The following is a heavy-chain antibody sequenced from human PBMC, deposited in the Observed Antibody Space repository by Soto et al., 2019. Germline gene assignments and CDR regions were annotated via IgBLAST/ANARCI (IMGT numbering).Heavy chain of an antibody. V-gene: IGHV2-26*01. Sequence: QVTLKESGPVLLKPTETLTLTCTVSGFSLSIAGMGVSWVRQPPGKALEVLAHIFSNDEKSYNPSLKSRLPISKYSSRGQVLLTITNMYPLDTATYYCARIPHLSGWEGFDYWGQGTLVTVSS. CDR1: GFSLSIAGMG. J-gene: IGHJ4*02. D-gene: IGHD6-19*01. CDR3: ARIPHLSGWEGFDY. CDR2: IFSNDEK.